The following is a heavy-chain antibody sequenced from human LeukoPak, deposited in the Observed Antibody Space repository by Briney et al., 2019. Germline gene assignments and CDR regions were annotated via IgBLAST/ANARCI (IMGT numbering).Heavy chain of an antibody. D-gene: IGHD3-10*01. CDR2: ISGSGGST. V-gene: IGHV3-23*01. Sequence: PGGSLRLSCAASGFTFSSYAMSWVRQAPGKGLEWVSAISGSGGSTYYADSVKGRFTISRDNSKNTLYLQMNSLRAEDTAVYYCAKAGRLLWFGELPYMDVWGKGTTVTVSS. CDR3: AKAGRLLWFGELPYMDV. J-gene: IGHJ6*03. CDR1: GFTFSSYA.